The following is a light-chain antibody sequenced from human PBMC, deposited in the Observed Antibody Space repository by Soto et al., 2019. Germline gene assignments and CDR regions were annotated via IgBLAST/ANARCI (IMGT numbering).Light chain of an antibody. CDR3: QSYDSSLSVV. CDR2: GNS. Sequence: QSVLTQQPSVSGAPGQRVTISCTGSSSNIGAGYDVHWYQQLPGTAPKLLIYGNSNRPSGVPDRFSGSKSGTSASLAITKLQAEDEADYYCQSYDSSLSVVFGGGTQLTVL. V-gene: IGLV1-40*01. CDR1: SSNIGAGYD. J-gene: IGLJ2*01.